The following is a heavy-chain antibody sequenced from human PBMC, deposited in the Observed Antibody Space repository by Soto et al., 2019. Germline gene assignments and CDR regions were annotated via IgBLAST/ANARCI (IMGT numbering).Heavy chain of an antibody. J-gene: IGHJ5*02. V-gene: IGHV4-59*08. CDR2: IYYSGST. Sequence: PSETLSLTCTVSGGSISSYYWSWIRQPPGKGLEWIGYIYYSGSTNYNPSLKSRVTISVDTSKNQFSLKLSSVTAADTAVYYCARHERPYYDFWSDLEESWWFDPWGQGTLVTVSS. CDR3: ARHERPYYDFWSDLEESWWFDP. D-gene: IGHD3-3*01. CDR1: GGSISSYY.